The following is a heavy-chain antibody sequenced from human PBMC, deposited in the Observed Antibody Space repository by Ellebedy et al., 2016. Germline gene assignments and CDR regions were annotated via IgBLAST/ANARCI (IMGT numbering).Heavy chain of an antibody. CDR2: VSYDGSKT. CDR1: GFTFNDYA. J-gene: IGHJ4*02. Sequence: GGSLRLSXEASGFTFNDYAMHWVRQAPGKGLEWVAFVSYDGSKTYYADSVKGRFTISRDNSHSTVYLQMSSLRAEDTAVYYCAKVGLRDTTSWGQGTLVTVSS. D-gene: IGHD3-10*01. CDR3: AKVGLRDTTS. V-gene: IGHV3-30-3*01.